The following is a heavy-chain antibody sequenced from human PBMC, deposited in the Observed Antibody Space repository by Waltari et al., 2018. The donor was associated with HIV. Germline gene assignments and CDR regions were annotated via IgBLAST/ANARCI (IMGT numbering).Heavy chain of an antibody. CDR1: GGSISGYY. CDR2: IYYSGST. D-gene: IGHD6-6*01. V-gene: IGHV4-59*01. J-gene: IGHJ4*02. Sequence: QVHLQESGPGLVKPSETLSLTCTVSGGSISGYYWNWIRQPPGKGLEWIGYIYYSGSTNDNPSLQSRITRSVDTSKSQFSLKLSSVTAADTAVYYCARVPGVSSIAARRFDYWCQGSLVTVSS. CDR3: ARVPGVSSIAARRFDY.